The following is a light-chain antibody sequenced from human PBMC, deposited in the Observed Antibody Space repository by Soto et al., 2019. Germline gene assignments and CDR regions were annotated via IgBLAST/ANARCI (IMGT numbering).Light chain of an antibody. Sequence: QSALTQPTSASGSPGQSVTISCTGTSSDVGGYDYVSWYQQHPGKAPKLMISGVSERPSGVPDRFSGSKSGNTASLTVSGLQAEDEADYYCSSYAGSDNWVFGGGTKVTVL. J-gene: IGLJ2*01. CDR3: SSYAGSDNWV. CDR1: SSDVGGYDY. CDR2: GVS. V-gene: IGLV2-8*01.